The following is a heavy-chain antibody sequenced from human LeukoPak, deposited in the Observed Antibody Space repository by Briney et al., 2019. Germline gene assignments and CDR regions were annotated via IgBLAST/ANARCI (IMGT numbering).Heavy chain of an antibody. CDR2: IYYSGST. V-gene: IGHV4-39*07. D-gene: IGHD3-16*02. J-gene: IGHJ4*02. CDR1: GGSISSSSYY. Sequence: SETLSLTCTVSGGSISSSSYYWGWIRQPPGKGLEWIGSIYYSGSTYYNPSLKSRVTISVDTSKNQFSLKLSSVTAADTAVYYCARAGNYVWGSYRYTLDYWGQGTLVTVSS. CDR3: ARAGNYVWGSYRYTLDY.